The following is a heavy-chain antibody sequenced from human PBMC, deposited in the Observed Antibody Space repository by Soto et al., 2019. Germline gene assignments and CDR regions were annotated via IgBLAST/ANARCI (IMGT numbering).Heavy chain of an antibody. CDR1: GFSLSTNGVG. V-gene: IGHV2-5*01. D-gene: IGHD3-22*01. J-gene: IGHJ4*02. CDR2: IYWYDDK. CDR3: AHRRFRYSDNSGIPGFDY. Sequence: QITLKESGPTLVRPTQTLTLTCTFSGFSLSTNGVGVGWIRQPPGKALEWLALIYWYDDKRYSPSLKSRLSITKDTSKNQVVLTMTNLDPVDTATYHCAHRRFRYSDNSGIPGFDYWGQGTLVTVSS.